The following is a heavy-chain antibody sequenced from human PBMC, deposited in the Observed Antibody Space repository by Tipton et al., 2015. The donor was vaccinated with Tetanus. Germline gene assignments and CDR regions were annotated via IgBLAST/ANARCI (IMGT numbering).Heavy chain of an antibody. V-gene: IGHV4-59*01. CDR2: IYYSGST. CDR1: GGSISSYY. D-gene: IGHD2-21*01. J-gene: IGHJ4*02. CDR3: ARDGGDSGH. Sequence: TLSLTCTVSGGSISSYYWSWIRQPPGKGLEWIGYIYYSGSTNYNPSLKSRVTISVDTSKNQFSLKLSSVTAADTAVYYCARDGGDSGHWGQGTQVTVSS.